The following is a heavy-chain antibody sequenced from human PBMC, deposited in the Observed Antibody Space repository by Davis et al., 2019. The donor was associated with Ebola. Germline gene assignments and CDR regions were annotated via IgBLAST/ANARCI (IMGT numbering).Heavy chain of an antibody. V-gene: IGHV4-30-2*01. D-gene: IGHD6-6*01. CDR1: GGSISSGGYS. CDR3: ARRTSTDSSSYYFDY. J-gene: IGHJ4*02. Sequence: PSETLSLTCTVSGGSISSGGYSWSWIRQPPGKGLEWIGYIYHSGSTYYNPSLKSRVTISVDTSKNQFYLKLSSVTAADTAVYYCARRTSTDSSSYYFDYWGQGILVTVSS. CDR2: IYHSGST.